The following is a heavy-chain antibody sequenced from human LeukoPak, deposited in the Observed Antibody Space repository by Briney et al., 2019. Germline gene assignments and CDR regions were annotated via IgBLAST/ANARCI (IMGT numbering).Heavy chain of an antibody. D-gene: IGHD3-16*01. V-gene: IGHV3-23*01. CDR3: AKGGKYAPLDY. CDR1: GFTFSDSA. Sequence: GGSLRLSCAASGFTFSDSAMTWVRQAPGKGLEWISAISTSGGDTIYTDSVKGRFTISRENSKNTLYLQMNSLRAEDTAVYYCAKGGKYAPLDYWGQGTLVTVS. CDR2: ISTSGGDT. J-gene: IGHJ4*02.